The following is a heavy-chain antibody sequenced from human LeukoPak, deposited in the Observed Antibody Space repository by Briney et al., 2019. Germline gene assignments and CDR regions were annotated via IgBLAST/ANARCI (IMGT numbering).Heavy chain of an antibody. Sequence: PGGSLRLSCAASGFTFSNHWMSWVRQAPGKGLEWVANIKQDGSDKYYVDSVKGRFTISRDNAKNSLYLQMNSLRAEDTAVYYCARVMYGMDVWGQGTTVTVSS. CDR1: GFTFSNHW. J-gene: IGHJ6*02. CDR3: ARVMYGMDV. V-gene: IGHV3-7*01. CDR2: IKQDGSDK.